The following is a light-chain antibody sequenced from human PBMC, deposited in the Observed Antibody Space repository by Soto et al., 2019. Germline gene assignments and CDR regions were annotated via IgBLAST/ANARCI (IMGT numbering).Light chain of an antibody. CDR3: QQYYGTPPYT. J-gene: IGKJ2*01. CDR2: WAS. CDR1: QSVLYSSNNKNY. Sequence: DIVMTQSPDSLAVSLGERATINSKSSQSVLYSSNNKNYLAWYQQRPGQPPKLLIYWASTRESGVPDRFSGSGSGTDFTLTISSLQAEDVAVYYCQQYYGTPPYTFGQGTNLEIK. V-gene: IGKV4-1*01.